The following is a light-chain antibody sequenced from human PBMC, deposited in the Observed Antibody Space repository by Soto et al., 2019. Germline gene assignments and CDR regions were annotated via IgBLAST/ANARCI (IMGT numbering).Light chain of an antibody. V-gene: IGKV1-39*01. Sequence: DIQMTQFPSSLSASVGDRVTVTCRASQSISRYLNWYQQMSGRAPKLLIYGASNLRSGVPSRFSGSGSETEFTLTINNVQPEDSATYYCQQSYNIPITFGQGTRLEIK. J-gene: IGKJ5*01. CDR3: QQSYNIPIT. CDR1: QSISRY. CDR2: GAS.